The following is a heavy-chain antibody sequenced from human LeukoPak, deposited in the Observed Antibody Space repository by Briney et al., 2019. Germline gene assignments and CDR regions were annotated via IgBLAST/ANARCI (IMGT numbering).Heavy chain of an antibody. J-gene: IGHJ4*02. CDR2: IYPGDSDT. Sequence: GESLKISCKGSGYSFTSYWIGWVRQMPGKGLEWMGIIYPGDSDTRYSPSFQGQVTISADKSISTAYLQWSSLKASDTAMYYCASPYYDSSGYYSFGYWGQGTLVTVSS. V-gene: IGHV5-51*01. CDR3: ASPYYDSSGYYSFGY. CDR1: GYSFTSYW. D-gene: IGHD3-22*01.